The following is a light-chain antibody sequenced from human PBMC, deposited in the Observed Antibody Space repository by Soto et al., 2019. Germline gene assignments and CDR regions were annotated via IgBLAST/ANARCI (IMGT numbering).Light chain of an antibody. CDR3: QQYSSTFWT. CDR1: QSIISSY. J-gene: IGKJ1*01. Sequence: EIVLTQSPGTLSLSPGDRTTLSCRASQSIISSYLAWYQQKPGQAPRLLVYGASSRATGIPDRFSGSGSGTEWTLSISRLEPEDFALYYCQQYSSTFWTLGQGTKVEIK. V-gene: IGKV3-20*01. CDR2: GAS.